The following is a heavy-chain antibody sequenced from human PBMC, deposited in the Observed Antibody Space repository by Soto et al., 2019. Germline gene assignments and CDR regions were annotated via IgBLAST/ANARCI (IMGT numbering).Heavy chain of an antibody. CDR3: ARRGSGSYYDY. D-gene: IGHD1-26*01. CDR2: ISGSGGST. J-gene: IGHJ4*02. Sequence: EVPLLESGGGLVQPGGSLRLSYAASGFTFSSYAMRWVRQAPGKGLEWVSAISGSGGSTYYADSVKGRFTISRDNSKNTLYLQMNSLRAEDTAVYYCARRGSGSYYDYWGQGTLVTVSS. CDR1: GFTFSSYA. V-gene: IGHV3-23*01.